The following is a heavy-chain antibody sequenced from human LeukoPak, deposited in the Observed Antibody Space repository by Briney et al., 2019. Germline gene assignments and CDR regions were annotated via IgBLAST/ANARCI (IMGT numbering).Heavy chain of an antibody. J-gene: IGHJ5*02. CDR2: ISSSSSYI. D-gene: IGHD2-2*01. V-gene: IGHV3-21*01. Sequence: GGSLRLSCAASGFTFSSYSMNWVRQAPGKGLEWVSSISSSSSYIYYADSVRGRFTISRDNAKNSLYLQMNSLRAEDTAVYYCARAEDIVVAPAAMGPWGQGTLVTVSS. CDR1: GFTFSSYS. CDR3: ARAEDIVVAPAAMGP.